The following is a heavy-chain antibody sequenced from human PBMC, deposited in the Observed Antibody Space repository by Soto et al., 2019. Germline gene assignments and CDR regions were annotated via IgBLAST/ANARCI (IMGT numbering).Heavy chain of an antibody. CDR2: IYYSGST. CDR1: GASISRNSYY. D-gene: IGHD3-22*01. CDR3: ARHEYYYDSTGYFDY. J-gene: IGHJ4*02. V-gene: IGHV4-39*01. Sequence: SETLSLTCTVSGASISRNSYYWGWIRQPPGKGLEWIGSIYYSGSTYYNPSLKSRVTISVDTSKNQFSLKLSSVTAADTAVYYCARHEYYYDSTGYFDYWGQGTLVTVS.